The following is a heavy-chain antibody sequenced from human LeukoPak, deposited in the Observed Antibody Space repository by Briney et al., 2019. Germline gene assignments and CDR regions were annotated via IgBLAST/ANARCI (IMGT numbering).Heavy chain of an antibody. CDR2: IYSGGST. Sequence: AGGSLRLSGAAPGFPLSSNYMSWVRPAPGKGLEWVSVIYSGGSTYYADSVKGRFTISRDNSKNTLYLQMNSLRAEDTAVYHCARSRGRSAPFEYWGQGTLVTVSS. D-gene: IGHD2-15*01. V-gene: IGHV3-53*01. CDR3: ARSRGRSAPFEY. J-gene: IGHJ4*02. CDR1: GFPLSSNY.